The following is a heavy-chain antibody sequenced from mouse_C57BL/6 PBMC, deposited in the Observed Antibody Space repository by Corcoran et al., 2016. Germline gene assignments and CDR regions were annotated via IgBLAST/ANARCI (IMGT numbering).Heavy chain of an antibody. Sequence: DVQLQESGPGLVKPSQSLSLTCSVTGYSITSGYYWNWIRQFPGNKLEWMGYISYDGSNNYNPSFKNRISITRDTSKNQFFLKLNSVTTEDTATYYCARDGYYPYAMDYWGQGTSVTVSS. D-gene: IGHD2-3*01. CDR3: ARDGYYPYAMDY. CDR2: ISYDGSN. V-gene: IGHV3-6*01. CDR1: GYSITSGYY. J-gene: IGHJ4*01.